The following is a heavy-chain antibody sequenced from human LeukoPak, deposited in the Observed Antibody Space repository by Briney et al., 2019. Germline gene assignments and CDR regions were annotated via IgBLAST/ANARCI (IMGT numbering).Heavy chain of an antibody. D-gene: IGHD3-22*01. V-gene: IGHV3-7*01. J-gene: IGHJ4*02. CDR1: GFPFSTYW. Sequence: GGSLRLSCAASGFPFSTYWMAWVRQAPGKGLDWVANIRKDGGAKFYAASVKSRFIISRDNAENSLYLQMNNLRDEDTAVYYCASSHDSSGNDWGQGTLVTV. CDR2: IRKDGGAK. CDR3: ASSHDSSGND.